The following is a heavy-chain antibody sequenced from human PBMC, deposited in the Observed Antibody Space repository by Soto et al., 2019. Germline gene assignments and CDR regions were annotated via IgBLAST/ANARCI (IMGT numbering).Heavy chain of an antibody. V-gene: IGHV3-33*01. CDR2: IWYDGINK. Sequence: QVQLVESGGGVVQPGRSLRLSCAASGFTFSSYGMHWVRQAPGKGLEWVAVIWYDGINKYYADSVKGRFTISRDNSKKPLYLQMTSLRAADTAVYYCARDAYSSGGYAQFAYDGGGMDVWGQGTTVTVSS. CDR3: ARDAYSSGGYAQFAYDGGGMDV. CDR1: GFTFSSYG. D-gene: IGHD6-19*01. J-gene: IGHJ6*02.